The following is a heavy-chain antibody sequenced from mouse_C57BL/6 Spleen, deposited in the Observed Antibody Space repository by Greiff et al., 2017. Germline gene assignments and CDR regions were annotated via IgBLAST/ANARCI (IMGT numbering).Heavy chain of an antibody. D-gene: IGHD2-4*01. Sequence: EVQLVESRGDLVKPGGSLKLSCAASGFTFSSYGMSWVRQTPDKRLEWVATISSGGSYTYYPDSVKGRFTISRDNAKNTLYLQMSSLKSEDTAMYYCARHDDYDGYFDYWGQGTTLTVSS. CDR2: ISSGGSYT. CDR3: ARHDDYDGYFDY. J-gene: IGHJ2*01. CDR1: GFTFSSYG. V-gene: IGHV5-6*01.